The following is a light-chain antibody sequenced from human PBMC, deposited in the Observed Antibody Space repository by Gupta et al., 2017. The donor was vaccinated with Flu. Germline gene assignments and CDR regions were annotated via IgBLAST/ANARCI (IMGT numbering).Light chain of an antibody. V-gene: IGLV2-14*03. Sequence: QSALTQPAPVSGSPGQSTPISCTGTTRDVGGYNYVSWYQQHPGKAPKLMIYDVSKRPSGVSTRFSGSKSGNTASLTISGLQAEDEADYYCSSYTSTNTLHVIFGGGTRLTVL. J-gene: IGLJ2*01. CDR3: SSYTSTNTLHVI. CDR1: TRDVGGYNY. CDR2: DVS.